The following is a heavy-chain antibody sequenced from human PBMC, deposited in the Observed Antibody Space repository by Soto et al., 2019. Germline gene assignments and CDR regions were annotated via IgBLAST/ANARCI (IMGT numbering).Heavy chain of an antibody. J-gene: IGHJ4*02. D-gene: IGHD1-26*01. Sequence: EVQLVESGGGLVQPGGSLRLSCAASGFTFSSYSMNWVRQAPGKGLEWVSYIRSISSTIYYADSVKGRFTISRDNAKNSLYLQMNCLTAEDTAVYYWAASKGGYFDYWGRGTLVTVSS. V-gene: IGHV3-48*01. CDR1: GFTFSSYS. CDR2: IRSISSTI. CDR3: AASKGGYFDY.